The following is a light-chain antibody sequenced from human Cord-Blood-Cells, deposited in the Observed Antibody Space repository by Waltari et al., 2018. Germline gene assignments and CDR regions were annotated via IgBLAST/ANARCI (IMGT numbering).Light chain of an antibody. Sequence: SALTQPASVSGSPGQSITISCTGTSSDVGGYNYVSWYQQHPGKAPKLMIYDVSNRPSGVSNRFSGSKSGNTASRTISGLQAEDEADCYCSSYTSSSTWVFGGGTKLTVL. CDR3: SSYTSSSTWV. CDR1: SSDVGGYNY. V-gene: IGLV2-14*01. J-gene: IGLJ3*02. CDR2: DVS.